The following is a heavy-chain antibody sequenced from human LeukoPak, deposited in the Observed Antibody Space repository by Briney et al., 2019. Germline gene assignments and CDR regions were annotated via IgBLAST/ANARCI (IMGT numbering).Heavy chain of an antibody. CDR3: TRDLSLAAPQGFDY. CDR1: GFTFRRYS. Sequence: GGSLRLSCTASGFTFRRYSFNWVRQAPGKGLEWVSTISSGSDYIYYADSVRGRFTNSRDNAENSLYLQMNSLRAEDTAVYYCTRDLSLAAPQGFDYWGQGTLVTVSS. CDR2: ISSGSDYI. V-gene: IGHV3-21*01. J-gene: IGHJ4*02. D-gene: IGHD6-6*01.